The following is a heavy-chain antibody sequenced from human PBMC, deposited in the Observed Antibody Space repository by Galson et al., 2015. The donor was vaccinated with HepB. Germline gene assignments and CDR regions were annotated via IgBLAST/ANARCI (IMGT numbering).Heavy chain of an antibody. CDR3: ARRGRELNMDV. CDR2: IHYSGST. V-gene: IGHV4-59*08. D-gene: IGHD3-10*01. J-gene: IGHJ6*04. CDR1: GGSINTYY. Sequence: ATLSLTCTVSGGSINTYYWSWIRQPPGKGLEWIGFIHYSGSTNYAPSLKGRVTMSVDTSKNQFSLKVNSVTAADAAVYFCARRGRELNMDVWGKGTMVTVAS.